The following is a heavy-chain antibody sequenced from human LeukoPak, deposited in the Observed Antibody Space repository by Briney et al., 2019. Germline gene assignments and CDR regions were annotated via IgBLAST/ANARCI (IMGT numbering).Heavy chain of an antibody. CDR1: GCTFSSYS. CDR2: ISSSSSYI. CDR3: ARDVWELWFDP. D-gene: IGHD1-7*01. V-gene: IGHV3-21*01. J-gene: IGHJ5*02. Sequence: GGSLRLSCAASGCTFSSYSRNWVRQAPGKGLEGVSAISSSSSYIYYADSVKGRFTISRDNAKNSLYLQMNSPRAEDTAVYYCARDVWELWFDPWGQGTLVTVSS.